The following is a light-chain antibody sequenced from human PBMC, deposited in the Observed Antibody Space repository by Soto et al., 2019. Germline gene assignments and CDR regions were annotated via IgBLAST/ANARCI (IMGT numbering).Light chain of an antibody. J-gene: IGKJ4*01. V-gene: IGKV3-11*01. Sequence: EIVLTQSPATLSLSPGERATLSCRASQSVSSYLACYQQKPGQAPRLLIFDASNRAAGIPARFSGSGSGTGFTLTTTPLEPEDFAIYYCQHRSNWPLTFGGGTKVEIK. CDR2: DAS. CDR3: QHRSNWPLT. CDR1: QSVSSY.